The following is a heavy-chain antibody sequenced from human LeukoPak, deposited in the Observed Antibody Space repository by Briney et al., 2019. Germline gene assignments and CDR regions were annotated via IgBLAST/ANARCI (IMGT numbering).Heavy chain of an antibody. CDR2: INPNSGGT. D-gene: IGHD4-17*01. V-gene: IGHV1-2*02. J-gene: IGHJ6*02. CDR3: ARDRETVTTGMDV. CDR1: GYTFTGYY. Sequence: EASVKVSCKASGYTFTGYYMHWVRQAPGQGLEWMGWINPNSGGTNYAQKFQGRVTMTRDTSISTAYMELSRLRSDDTAVYYCARDRETVTTGMDVWGQGATVTVSS.